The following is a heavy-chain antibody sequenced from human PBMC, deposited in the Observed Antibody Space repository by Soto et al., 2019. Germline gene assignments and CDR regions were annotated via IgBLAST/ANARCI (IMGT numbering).Heavy chain of an antibody. J-gene: IGHJ4*02. Sequence: QVHLVQSGAEVKKPGSSVKVSCKASGGSFSNYIFAWVRQAPGQGLEWMGGTIPMFATAQYAQKLQGRVTITADESTSKVDMDLTSLTSDDTAVYYCARGLFGQQWLVGFDTWGQGTLVTVSS. V-gene: IGHV1-69*01. CDR2: TIPMFATA. D-gene: IGHD6-19*01. CDR3: ARGLFGQQWLVGFDT. CDR1: GGSFSNYI.